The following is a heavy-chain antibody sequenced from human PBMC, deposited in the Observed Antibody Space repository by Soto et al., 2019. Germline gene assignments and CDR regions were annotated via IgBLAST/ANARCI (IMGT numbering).Heavy chain of an antibody. CDR1: GGTFLSYA. D-gene: IGHD6-19*01. Sequence: ASVKVSCKASGGTFLSYAISWVRQAPGQGLEWMGGIIPIFGTANYAQKFQGRVTITADESTSTAYMELSSLRSEDTAVYYCAREYSSGWSGHDAFDIWGQGTMVTVSS. V-gene: IGHV1-69*13. J-gene: IGHJ3*02. CDR2: IIPIFGTA. CDR3: AREYSSGWSGHDAFDI.